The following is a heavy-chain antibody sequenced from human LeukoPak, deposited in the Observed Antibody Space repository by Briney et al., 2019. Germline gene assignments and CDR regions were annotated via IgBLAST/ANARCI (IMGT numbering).Heavy chain of an antibody. D-gene: IGHD4-23*01. V-gene: IGHV3-11*01. CDR1: EFTVRRNY. Sequence: GGSLRLSCAASEFTVRRNYLTWVRQAPGKGLEWVSYISSSGSTIYYADSVKGRFTISRDNAKNSLYLQMNSLRAEDTAVYYCARVRHGGYGMDVWGQGTTVTVSS. J-gene: IGHJ6*02. CDR3: ARVRHGGYGMDV. CDR2: ISSSGSTI.